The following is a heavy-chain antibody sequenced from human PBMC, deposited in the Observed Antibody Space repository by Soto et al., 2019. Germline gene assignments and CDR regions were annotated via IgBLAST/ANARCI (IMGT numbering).Heavy chain of an antibody. CDR2: INHSGST. J-gene: IGHJ4*02. V-gene: IGHV4-34*01. Sequence: SETLSLTCAVYGGSFSGYYWSWIRQPPGKGLEWIGEINHSGSTNYNPSLKSRVTISVGTSKNQFSLKLSSVTAADTAVYYCAREKPYSSSWYHAYWGQGTLVTVSS. CDR1: GGSFSGYY. CDR3: AREKPYSSSWYHAY. D-gene: IGHD6-13*01.